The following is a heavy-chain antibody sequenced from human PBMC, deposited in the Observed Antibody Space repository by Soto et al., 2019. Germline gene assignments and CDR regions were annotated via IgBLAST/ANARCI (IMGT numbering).Heavy chain of an antibody. CDR3: ARKRSPYGDYDYFDY. Sequence: GESLKISCKGSGYSFTNYWIGWVRQMPGKGLEWMGIIYPGDSDTRHSPSFQGQVTISADKSISTAYLQWSSLKASDTAMYYCARKRSPYGDYDYFDYWGRGTLVTVSS. D-gene: IGHD4-17*01. J-gene: IGHJ4*01. CDR2: IYPGDSDT. V-gene: IGHV5-51*01. CDR1: GYSFTNYW.